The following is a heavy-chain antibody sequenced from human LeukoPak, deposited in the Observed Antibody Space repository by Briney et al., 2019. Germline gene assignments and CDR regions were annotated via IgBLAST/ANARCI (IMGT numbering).Heavy chain of an antibody. CDR1: GGSISNYY. Sequence: PSETLSLTCSVSGGSISNYYWSWIRQPPGKGLEWIGYVYISGSTNYNPSLRSRVTIALDTSKRQFSLELSSVTAADTALYYCARIPLGYSGAYYFDSWGQGTLVTVSS. J-gene: IGHJ4*02. CDR3: ARIPLGYSGAYYFDS. CDR2: VYISGST. V-gene: IGHV4-4*09. D-gene: IGHD5-12*01.